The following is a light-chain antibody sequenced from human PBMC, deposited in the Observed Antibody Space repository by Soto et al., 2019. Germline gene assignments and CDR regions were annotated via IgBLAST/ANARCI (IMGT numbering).Light chain of an antibody. CDR1: QTISSW. V-gene: IGKV1-5*01. J-gene: IGKJ4*02. CDR2: DAS. CDR3: QQYHSYPLT. Sequence: DIEMTQSPSTLSAYVGDRVTITCRASQTISSWLAWYQQKPGKAPNLLIYDASSLESGAPSRFSGSGFGTEFTLTISSLQPDDFATYYCQQYHSYPLTFGGGTKVDIK.